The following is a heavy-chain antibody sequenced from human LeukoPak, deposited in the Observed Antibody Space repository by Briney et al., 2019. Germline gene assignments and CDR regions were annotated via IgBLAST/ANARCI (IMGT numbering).Heavy chain of an antibody. J-gene: IGHJ4*02. Sequence: SETLCLTCTVSGGSISSSSYYWGWIRQPPGKGLEWIGSIYYSGSTYYNPSLKSRVTISVDTSKNQFSLKLSSVTAADTAVYYCARHSRNCSGGSCPIFDYWGQGTLVTVSS. D-gene: IGHD2-15*01. V-gene: IGHV4-39*07. CDR3: ARHSRNCSGGSCPIFDY. CDR2: IYYSGST. CDR1: GGSISSSSYY.